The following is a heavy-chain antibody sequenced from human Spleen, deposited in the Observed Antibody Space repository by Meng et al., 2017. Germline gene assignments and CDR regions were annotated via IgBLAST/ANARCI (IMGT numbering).Heavy chain of an antibody. CDR3: RLAYCISDCGDY. V-gene: IGHV4-34*01. CDR1: GGSFSGYY. J-gene: IGHJ4*02. D-gene: IGHD2-21*02. Sequence: QVQLQQWGPGLLKPSETLSLTCAVYGGSFSGYYWSWIRQPPGKGLEWMGGVDDSGTTDYNPSLKSRVTMSVTTSKKQFSLKLTSVTAADTALYYCRLAYCISDCGDYWGQGILVTVSS. CDR2: VDDSGTT.